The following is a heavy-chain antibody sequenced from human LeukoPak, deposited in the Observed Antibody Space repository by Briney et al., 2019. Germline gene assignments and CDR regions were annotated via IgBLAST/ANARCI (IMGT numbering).Heavy chain of an antibody. CDR2: INAGNGNT. D-gene: IGHD3-22*01. Sequence: ASVKVSCKASGYTFTGYYMHRVRQAPGQGLEWMGWINAGNGNTKYSQKFQGRVTITRDTSASTAYMELSSLRSEDTAVYYCAREGSNYYDSSGYYYATILGYWGQGTLVTVSS. CDR3: AREGSNYYDSSGYYYATILGY. CDR1: GYTFTGYY. V-gene: IGHV1-3*01. J-gene: IGHJ4*02.